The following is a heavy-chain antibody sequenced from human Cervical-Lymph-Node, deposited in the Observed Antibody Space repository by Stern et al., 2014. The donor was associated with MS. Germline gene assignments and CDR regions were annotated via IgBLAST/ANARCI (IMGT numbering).Heavy chain of an antibody. CDR1: GFTFSDYY. CDR3: TRDPCDSTSCNTSV. Sequence: QVQLMQSGGGLVKPGGSLRLSCAASGFTFSDYYMIWIRQAPGKGLECVSYISSSGSTIYYADSVKGRFTISRDNAKNSLYLQMDSLRADDTAVYYCTRDPCDSTSCNTSVWGQGTTVTVSS. D-gene: IGHD2-2*02. J-gene: IGHJ6*02. V-gene: IGHV3-11*01. CDR2: ISSSGSTI.